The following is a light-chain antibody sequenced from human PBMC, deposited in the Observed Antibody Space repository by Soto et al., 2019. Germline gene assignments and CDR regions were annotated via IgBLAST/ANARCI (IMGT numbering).Light chain of an antibody. J-gene: IGKJ5*01. CDR1: PSVANF. Sequence: EIVLIQSPATLSWSPGGRATLSCRASPSVANFVAWYQQKPGQAPRLLIFGAFNRATGIPARFSGSGAVTDFPLTISSLEPEDAAVYYCQQRNVGPPVTFGQGTRLEIK. CDR3: QQRNVGPPVT. CDR2: GAF. V-gene: IGKV3D-11*02.